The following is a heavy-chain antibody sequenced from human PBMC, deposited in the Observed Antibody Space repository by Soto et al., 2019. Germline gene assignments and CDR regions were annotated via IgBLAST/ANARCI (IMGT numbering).Heavy chain of an antibody. Sequence: QLHLEESGPGLVKPSETLSLICSVSGGSVTSAGYFWGWIRQPPGKGLEWLGSVYFSGDTYYNPSLKRRSAMSVDTSKSQFSLNLTSATAADTAIYYCARHRPAASRYAYYYYMDVWGKGTTVAVS. CDR3: ARHRPAASRYAYYYYMDV. CDR1: GGSVTSAGYF. V-gene: IGHV4-39*01. J-gene: IGHJ6*03. CDR2: VYFSGDT. D-gene: IGHD3-9*01.